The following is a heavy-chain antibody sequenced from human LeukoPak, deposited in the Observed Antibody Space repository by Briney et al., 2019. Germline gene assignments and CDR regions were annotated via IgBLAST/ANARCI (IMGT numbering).Heavy chain of an antibody. J-gene: IGHJ6*03. CDR2: IYTSGST. D-gene: IGHD3-3*01. CDR1: GGSISSYY. V-gene: IGHV4-4*07. CDR3: ARSHPIFGVVTYYYYMDV. Sequence: SETLSLTCTVSGGSISSYYWSWIRQPAGKGLEWIGRIYTSGSTNYNPSLKSRVTMSADTSKNQFSLKLSSVTAADTAVYYCARSHPIFGVVTYYYYMDVWGKGTTVTVSS.